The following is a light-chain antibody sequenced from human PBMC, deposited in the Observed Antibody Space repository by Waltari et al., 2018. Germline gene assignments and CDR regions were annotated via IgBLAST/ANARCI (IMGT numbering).Light chain of an antibody. CDR1: SGSVSSTSY. Sequence: QTVVTQEPSLSVSPGGTVTLTCALSSGSVSSTSYASWYQQTPGQAPRPPVYKINNRSSGVPDRFSGSMLGNKAALTITGAQAEDESDYYCVLYMGSGIWVFGGGTKLTVL. CDR2: KIN. V-gene: IGLV8-61*01. J-gene: IGLJ3*02. CDR3: VLYMGSGIWV.